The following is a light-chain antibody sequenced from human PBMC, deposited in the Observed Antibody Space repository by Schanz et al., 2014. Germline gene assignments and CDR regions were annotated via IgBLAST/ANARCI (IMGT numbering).Light chain of an antibody. Sequence: QSALTQPASVSGSPGQSITISCTGTASDVGGYNYVSWYQQYPGKAPKLLIYDVSNRPSGVSNRFSGSKSGNTASLTVSGLHAEDEADYYCSSYAGSDNVVFGGGTKVTVL. CDR2: DVS. CDR3: SSYAGSDNVV. J-gene: IGLJ2*01. CDR1: ASDVGGYNY. V-gene: IGLV2-14*01.